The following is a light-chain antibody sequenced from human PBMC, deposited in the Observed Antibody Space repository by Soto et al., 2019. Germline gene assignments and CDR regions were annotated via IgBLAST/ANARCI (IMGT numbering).Light chain of an antibody. CDR2: SNN. J-gene: IGLJ2*01. CDR3: AAWDDSLNGVV. Sequence: QLVLTQPPSASGTPRQRVTISCSGSRSNIGSNTVNWYQHLPGTAPKLLIFSNNQRPSGLPDRFSGSKSGTSASLAISGLQSEDEADYYCAAWDDSLNGVVFGGGTKLTVL. V-gene: IGLV1-44*01. CDR1: RSNIGSNT.